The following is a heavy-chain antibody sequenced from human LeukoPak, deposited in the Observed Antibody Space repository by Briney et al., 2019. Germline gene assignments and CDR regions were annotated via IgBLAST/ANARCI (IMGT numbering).Heavy chain of an antibody. CDR1: GDSVSSNSVT. CDR2: TYYRSKWYN. D-gene: IGHD6-25*01. Sequence: SQTLSLTCAISGDSVSSNSVTWNWIRQSPSRGLEWLGRTYYRSKWYNDYAVSVKSRMTINPDTSKNQLSLQLNSVTPEGTAVYYCARVFTSSGPYYFDYWGQGTLVTVSS. CDR3: ARVFTSSGPYYFDY. V-gene: IGHV6-1*01. J-gene: IGHJ4*02.